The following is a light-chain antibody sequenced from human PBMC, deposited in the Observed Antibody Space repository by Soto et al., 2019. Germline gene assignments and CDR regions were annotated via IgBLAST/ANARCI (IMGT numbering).Light chain of an antibody. CDR1: QSISSY. CDR2: AAS. V-gene: IGKV1-39*01. Sequence: DIQMTQSPSSLSASVGDRVTITCWASQSISSYLNWYQQKPGKAPKLLIYAASSLQSGVPARFSGSGSETDFTLTISSQHPEVFATYYCQQSYSTPWTCGQGTKVEIK. CDR3: QQSYSTPWT. J-gene: IGKJ1*01.